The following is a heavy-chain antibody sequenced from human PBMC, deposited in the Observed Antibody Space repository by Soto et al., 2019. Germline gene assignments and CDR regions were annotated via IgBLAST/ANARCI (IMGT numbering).Heavy chain of an antibody. D-gene: IGHD6-13*01. V-gene: IGHV3-30*14. Sequence: GGSLRLSCTASGFAFMSHAMHWVRQAPGKGLEWVAVISSDGATKYVADSLKGRFTISRDNFESTMSLQMNNLRPEDTALYYCARSSVHIAAAGRLDLWGPGTLVTVSS. J-gene: IGHJ5*02. CDR3: ARSSVHIAAAGRLDL. CDR2: ISSDGATK. CDR1: GFAFMSHA.